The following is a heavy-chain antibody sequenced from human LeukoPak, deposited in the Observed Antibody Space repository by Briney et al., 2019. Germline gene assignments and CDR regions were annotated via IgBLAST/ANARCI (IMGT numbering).Heavy chain of an antibody. CDR3: ARGFVVVPAAMQY. CDR2: INHSGST. V-gene: IGHV4-34*01. CDR1: GGSFSGYY. D-gene: IGHD2-2*01. Sequence: PSETLSLTCAVYGGSFSGYYWSWIHQPPGKGLEWIGEINHSGSTNYNPSLKSRVTISVDTSKNQFSLKLSSVTAADTAVYYCARGFVVVPAAMQYWGQGTLVTVSS. J-gene: IGHJ4*02.